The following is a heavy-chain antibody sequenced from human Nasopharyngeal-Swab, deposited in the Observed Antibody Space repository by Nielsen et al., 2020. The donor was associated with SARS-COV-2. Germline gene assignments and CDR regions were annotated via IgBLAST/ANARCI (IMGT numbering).Heavy chain of an antibody. D-gene: IGHD3-22*01. CDR1: GGSFTDYY. V-gene: IGHV4-34*01. Sequence: SETLSLTCAVYGGSFTDYYWTWIRQPPGKGLEWIGEINHRGSTNYNPSLKSRVTISADTSKNQFSLNLSFVTAADTAVYYCARGLVDVNMMLVVIGFSYWLDSWGQGTLVTVSS. J-gene: IGHJ5*01. CDR2: INHRGST. CDR3: ARGLVDVNMMLVVIGFSYWLDS.